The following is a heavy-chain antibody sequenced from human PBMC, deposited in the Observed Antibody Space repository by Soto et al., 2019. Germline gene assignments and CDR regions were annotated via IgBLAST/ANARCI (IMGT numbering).Heavy chain of an antibody. CDR3: AAVPHLKPPGY. CDR2: IVVGSGNT. CDR1: GFTFTSSA. Sequence: XSVKVSCKASGFTFTSSAVQWVRQARGQRLEWIGWIVVGSGNTNYAQKFQERVTITRDMSTSTAYMELSSLRSEDTAVYYCAAVPHLKPPGYCGQGRLVTVSS. J-gene: IGHJ4*02. V-gene: IGHV1-58*01.